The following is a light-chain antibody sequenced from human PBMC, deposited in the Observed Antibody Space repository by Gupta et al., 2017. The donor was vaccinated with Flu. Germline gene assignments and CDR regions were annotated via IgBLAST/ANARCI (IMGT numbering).Light chain of an antibody. CDR1: QSISTW. Sequence: SAGDRVTITCRASQSISTWLAWYQQKPGKAPKLLIYKASSLESGVSSRFSGSGSGTEFTLTISSLQPDDFATYYCQQYNSNPYTFGQGTKVEIK. CDR2: KAS. J-gene: IGKJ2*01. V-gene: IGKV1-5*03. CDR3: QQYNSNPYT.